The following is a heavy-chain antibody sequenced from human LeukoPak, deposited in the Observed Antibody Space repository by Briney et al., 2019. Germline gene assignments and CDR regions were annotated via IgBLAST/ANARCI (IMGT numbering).Heavy chain of an antibody. CDR3: ARGHSWELLTGSWFDP. V-gene: IGHV3-64*01. CDR2: ISSNGGST. CDR1: GLTFSSYA. Sequence: GGSLRLSCAASGLTFSSYAMHWVRQAPGKGLEYVSAISSNGGSTYYANSVKGRFTISRDNSKNTLYLQMGSLRAEDMAVYYCARGHSWELLTGSWFDPWGQGTLVTVSS. D-gene: IGHD1-26*01. J-gene: IGHJ5*02.